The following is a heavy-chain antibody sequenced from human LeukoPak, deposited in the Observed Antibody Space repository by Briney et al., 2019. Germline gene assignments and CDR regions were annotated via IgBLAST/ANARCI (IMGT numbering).Heavy chain of an antibody. CDR2: IAHHGNNK. CDR3: AKDGSWSCTD. V-gene: IGHV3-30*02. Sequence: GGSLRLSCAASGFTFSSSAMRWVRQGPGKGLEWVAYIAHHGNNKYYADSVKGRLTISRDNSKGTLYLQMNSLRADDTAVYYCAKDGSWSCTDWGQGTLVTVSS. J-gene: IGHJ4*02. CDR1: GFTFSSSA. D-gene: IGHD2-8*02.